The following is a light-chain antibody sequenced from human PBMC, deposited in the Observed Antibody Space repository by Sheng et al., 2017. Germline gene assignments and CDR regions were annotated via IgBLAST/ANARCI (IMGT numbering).Light chain of an antibody. V-gene: IGLV1-47*02. CDR2: SNN. Sequence: QSVLTQPPSASGTPGQRVTISCSGSTSNIGSHSVYWYQQFPGTAPKLLIYSNNQRPSGVPDRFSASKSGTSASLAIGGLRSEDESDYYCAAWDGSQWLFGGGTKLTVL. J-gene: IGLJ3*02. CDR1: TSNIGSHS. CDR3: AAWDGSQWL.